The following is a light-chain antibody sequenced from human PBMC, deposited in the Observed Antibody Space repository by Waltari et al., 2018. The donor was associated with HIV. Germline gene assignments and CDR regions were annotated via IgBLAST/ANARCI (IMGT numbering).Light chain of an antibody. Sequence: NFMLNQPHSVSESPEKTVTISCTRPSGSIASNYVQCFQQRPGKAPTTILYEDYQRPSGVPDRFSGTLDESSNSASLTISGVKTEDEADYYCQSFDTNNHWVFGGGTRLTVL. CDR3: QSFDTNNHWV. J-gene: IGLJ3*02. CDR1: SGSIASNY. V-gene: IGLV6-57*03. CDR2: EDY.